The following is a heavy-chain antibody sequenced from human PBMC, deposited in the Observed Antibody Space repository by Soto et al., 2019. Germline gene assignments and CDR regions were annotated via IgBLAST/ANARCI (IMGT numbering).Heavy chain of an antibody. CDR1: GEYFSANY. CDR3: ATGGLFSP. CDR2: INHAGTT. Sequence: QVQLQQWGAGLLKPSETLSLTCDISGEYFSANYWSWIRQTPGKGLEWLGEINHAGTTDYNPSVEDRIIISADAAKNQFSLNLTSVTAMDTAVYYCATGGLFSPWGQGTLVTVSS. D-gene: IGHD3-3*01. J-gene: IGHJ5*02. V-gene: IGHV4-34*01.